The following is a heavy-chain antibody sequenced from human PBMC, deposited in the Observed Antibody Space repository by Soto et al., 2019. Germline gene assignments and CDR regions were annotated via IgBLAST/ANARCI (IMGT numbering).Heavy chain of an antibody. CDR3: AAYDSEGYFDY. Sequence: XETLSHTCSVFGDSITNFHWSWIRQPPGKGLEWIGYVYFSGSTKYNPSLKSRVIMSIDTSKNEFSLKLTSVTAADSAAYFCAAYDSEGYFDYWGQGALVTVSS. D-gene: IGHD3-9*01. J-gene: IGHJ4*02. CDR1: GDSITNFH. V-gene: IGHV4-59*03. CDR2: VYFSGST.